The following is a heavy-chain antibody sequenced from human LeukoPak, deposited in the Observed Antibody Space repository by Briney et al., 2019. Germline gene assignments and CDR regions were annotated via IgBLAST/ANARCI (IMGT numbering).Heavy chain of an antibody. CDR1: GFTFSSYS. CDR2: ISSSSSYI. D-gene: IGHD6-19*01. CDR3: ARDGSSLVAGRGYFDY. V-gene: IGHV3-21*04. Sequence: GGSLRLSCAASGFTFSSYSMNWVRQAPGKGLEWVSSISSSSSYIYYADSVKGRFTISRDNAKNSLYLQMNSLRAEDTAVYYCARDGSSLVAGRGYFDYWGQGTLVTVSS. J-gene: IGHJ4*02.